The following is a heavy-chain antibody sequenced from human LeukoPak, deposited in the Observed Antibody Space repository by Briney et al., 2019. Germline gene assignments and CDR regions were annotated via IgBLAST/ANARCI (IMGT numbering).Heavy chain of an antibody. J-gene: IGHJ4*02. D-gene: IGHD1-26*01. CDR3: ARRESGSRHDY. V-gene: IGHV5-51*01. CDR2: IYPGDSDT. CDR1: GYIFTSYW. Sequence: GESLKISCKGSGYIFTSYWIGWVRQMPGRGLVWMGIIYPGDSDTRYSPSFQGQVTISADKSISTAYLQWSSLKASDTAIYYCARRESGSRHDYWGQGTLVTVSS.